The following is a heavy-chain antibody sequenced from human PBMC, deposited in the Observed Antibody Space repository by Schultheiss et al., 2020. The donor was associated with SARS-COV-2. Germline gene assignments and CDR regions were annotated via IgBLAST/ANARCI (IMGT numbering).Heavy chain of an antibody. V-gene: IGHV4-59*12. CDR3: ARGRSSGWGGAFDI. D-gene: IGHD6-19*01. CDR2: IYHSGRT. CDR1: GGSMRPYY. J-gene: IGHJ3*02. Sequence: SETLSLTCSVSGGSMRPYYWSWIRQPPGKGLEWIGYIYHSGRTNYSPSLKSRVTMSVDTSKKQFSLRLSSVTAADTAVYYCARGRSSGWGGAFDIWGQGTMVTVSS.